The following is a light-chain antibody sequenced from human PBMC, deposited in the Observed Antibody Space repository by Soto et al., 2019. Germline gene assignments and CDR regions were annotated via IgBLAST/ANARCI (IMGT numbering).Light chain of an antibody. Sequence: VVTQSPATLSVSPGERATLSCRASESVSSNLAWYQQRPGQAPRLPIYGASTRATDTPVRFRGSGSGTEFTLTISSLQSEDFAVYYCQQYNNWPPSIIFGQGTRLEIK. CDR1: ESVSSN. V-gene: IGKV3-15*01. CDR2: GAS. CDR3: QQYNNWPPSII. J-gene: IGKJ5*01.